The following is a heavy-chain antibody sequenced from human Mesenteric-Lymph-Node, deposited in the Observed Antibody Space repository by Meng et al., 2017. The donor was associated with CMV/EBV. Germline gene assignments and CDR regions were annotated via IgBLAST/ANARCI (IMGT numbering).Heavy chain of an antibody. CDR1: FAFRGYY. CDR3: ARTSCSKTSCDTPVWFDP. Sequence: FAFRGYYMSWIGQAPGKGLEWVSYISSSGSTIYSADSVKGRFTISRDNAKNSLYLQMDSLRAEDTAVYYCARTSCSKTSCDTPVWFDPWGQGSLVTVSS. V-gene: IGHV3-11*01. J-gene: IGHJ5*02. D-gene: IGHD2-2*01. CDR2: ISSSGSTI.